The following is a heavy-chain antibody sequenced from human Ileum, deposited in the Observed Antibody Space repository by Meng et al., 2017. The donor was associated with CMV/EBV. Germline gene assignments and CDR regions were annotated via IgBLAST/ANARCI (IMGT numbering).Heavy chain of an antibody. Sequence: GGSLRLSCAASEFTFSSYAMHWVRQAPGKGLEWVVVISYDGGNKYYADSVKGRFTISRDNSKNTLYLQIDSLRAEDTAAYYCAKDQYSSGPYYFDYWGQGTLVTVSS. CDR3: AKDQYSSGPYYFDY. J-gene: IGHJ4*02. CDR2: ISYDGGNK. D-gene: IGHD6-19*01. V-gene: IGHV3-30*04. CDR1: EFTFSSYA.